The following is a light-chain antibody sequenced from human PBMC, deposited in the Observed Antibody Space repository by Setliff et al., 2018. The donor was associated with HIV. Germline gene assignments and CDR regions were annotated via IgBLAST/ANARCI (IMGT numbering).Light chain of an antibody. V-gene: IGLV2-14*01. J-gene: IGLJ1*01. Sequence: SALTQPASVSGSPGQSITISCTGTSSDVGGYNYVSWYQQHPGKAPKLMIYEVSNRPSGVSNRFPGSKSGNTASLTISGLQAEDEADYYCSSYTSSSTPYVFGTGTKVTVL. CDR1: SSDVGGYNY. CDR3: SSYTSSSTPYV. CDR2: EVS.